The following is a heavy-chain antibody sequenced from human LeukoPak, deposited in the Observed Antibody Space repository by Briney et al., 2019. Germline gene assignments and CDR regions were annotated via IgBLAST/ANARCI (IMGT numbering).Heavy chain of an antibody. V-gene: IGHV4-59*01. Sequence: SETLSLTCAVYGGSFSGYYWSWIRQPPGKGLEWIGYIYYSGSTNYNPSLKSRVTISVDTSKNQFSLKLSSVTAADTAVYYCAREGSSGWYSGWFDPWGQGTLVTVSS. CDR2: IYYSGST. CDR3: AREGSSGWYSGWFDP. CDR1: GGSFSGYY. J-gene: IGHJ5*02. D-gene: IGHD6-19*01.